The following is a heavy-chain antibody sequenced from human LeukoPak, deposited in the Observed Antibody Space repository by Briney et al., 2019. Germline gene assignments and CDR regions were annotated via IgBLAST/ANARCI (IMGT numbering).Heavy chain of an antibody. V-gene: IGHV3-21*01. Sequence: GGSLRLSCAASGFTFSSYAMHWVRQASGKGLEWVSSISSSSSYIYYADSVKGRFTISRDNAKNSLYLQMNSLRAEDTAVYYCARDPHYYGSGSHAYYYYYGMDVWGQGTTVTVSS. D-gene: IGHD3-10*01. CDR3: ARDPHYYGSGSHAYYYYYGMDV. J-gene: IGHJ6*02. CDR2: ISSSSSYI. CDR1: GFTFSSYA.